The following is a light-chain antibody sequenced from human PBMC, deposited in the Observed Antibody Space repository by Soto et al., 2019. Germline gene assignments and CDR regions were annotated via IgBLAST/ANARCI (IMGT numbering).Light chain of an antibody. J-gene: IGLJ1*01. CDR3: SSYATSSTLDV. Sequence: QSVLTQPASVYGSAGQSITISCTGTSSDIGGYDYVSWYQHHPGKAPRLILYDVSNRPSGVSNRFSGSKSGNTASLTISGLQAEDEAEYYCSSYATSSTLDVFGTGTKVTVL. CDR1: SSDIGGYDY. CDR2: DVS. V-gene: IGLV2-14*03.